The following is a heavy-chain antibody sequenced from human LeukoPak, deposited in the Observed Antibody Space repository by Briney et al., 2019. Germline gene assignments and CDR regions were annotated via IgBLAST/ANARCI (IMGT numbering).Heavy chain of an antibody. D-gene: IGHD6-13*01. J-gene: IGHJ4*02. CDR1: GGTFSSYA. CDR3: ARAPWYSSSWWGFDY. CDR2: IIPIFGTA. V-gene: IGHV1-69*13. Sequence: SVKVSCKASGGTFSSYAISWVRQAPGPGLEWMGGIIPIFGTANYAQKFQGRVTITADESTSTAYMELSSLRSEDTAVYYCARAPWYSSSWWGFDYWGQGTLVTVSS.